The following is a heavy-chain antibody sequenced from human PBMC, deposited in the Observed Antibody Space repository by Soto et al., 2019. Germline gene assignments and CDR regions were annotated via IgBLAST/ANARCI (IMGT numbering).Heavy chain of an antibody. CDR1: GYSFTSYW. V-gene: IGHV5-51*01. CDR2: IYPGDSDT. CDR3: ARHTSRLMGRGVISGYYGMDV. J-gene: IGHJ6*02. Sequence: PGESLKISCKGSGYSFTSYWIGWVPQIPRKGLEWMGIIYPGDSDTRYSPSFQGQVTISADKSISTASLQWSRRKASDTAMYYCARHTSRLMGRGVISGYYGMDVWGQGTTVTVAS. D-gene: IGHD3-10*01.